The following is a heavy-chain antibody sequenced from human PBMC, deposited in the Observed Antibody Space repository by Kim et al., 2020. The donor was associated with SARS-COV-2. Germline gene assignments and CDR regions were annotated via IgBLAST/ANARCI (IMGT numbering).Heavy chain of an antibody. J-gene: IGHJ3*02. CDR2: TYYRSKWYN. D-gene: IGHD6-6*01. CDR1: GDGLSSNSAS. CDR3: ARGRPGTFDI. Sequence: SQTLSLTCGISGDGLSSNSASWNWIRQSPSRGLEWLGRTYYRSKWYNDYAFSVKSRITINPDTSKSQFSLQLNSVTPEDTAVYYCARGRPGTFDIWGQGTMVTISS. V-gene: IGHV6-1*01.